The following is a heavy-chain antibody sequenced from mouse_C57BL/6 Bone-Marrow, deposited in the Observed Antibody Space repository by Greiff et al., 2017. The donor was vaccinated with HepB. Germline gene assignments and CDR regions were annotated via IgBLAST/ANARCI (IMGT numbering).Heavy chain of an antibody. CDR1: GFNIKDDY. J-gene: IGHJ3*01. CDR3: TTAYYSNYVSVLWFAY. CDR2: IDPENGDT. V-gene: IGHV14-4*01. D-gene: IGHD2-5*01. Sequence: EVQLQQSGAELVRPGASVKLSCTASGFNIKDDYMHWVKQRPEQGLEWIGWIDPENGDTEYASKFQGKATITADTSSNTAYLQLSSLTSEDTAVYYGTTAYYSNYVSVLWFAYWGQGTRVTVSA.